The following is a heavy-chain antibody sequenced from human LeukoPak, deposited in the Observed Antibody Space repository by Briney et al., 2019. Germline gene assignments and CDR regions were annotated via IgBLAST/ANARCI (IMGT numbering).Heavy chain of an antibody. CDR2: ISSSSSYI. CDR1: GFTFSSYS. J-gene: IGHJ3*02. D-gene: IGHD6-13*01. Sequence: PGGSLRLSCAASGFTFSSYSMNWVRQAPGKGLEWVSSISSSSSYIYYADSVKGRFTISRDNAKNSLYLQMNSPRAEDTAVYYCARDSSRAFDIWGQGTMVTVSS. V-gene: IGHV3-21*01. CDR3: ARDSSRAFDI.